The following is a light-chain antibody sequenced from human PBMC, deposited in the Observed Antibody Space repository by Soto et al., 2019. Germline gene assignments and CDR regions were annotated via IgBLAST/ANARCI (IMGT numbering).Light chain of an antibody. CDR3: CSYAGSHTLYV. CDR2: DVS. Sequence: QSALTQPRSVSGSPGQSVTISCTGTSSDFGGDDFVSWYQHHPAKAPKLMIYDVSKRPSGVPDRFSGSKSGNTASLTISGLQAEDEADYYCCSYAGSHTLYVFGTGTKLTVL. CDR1: SSDFGGDDF. V-gene: IGLV2-11*01. J-gene: IGLJ1*01.